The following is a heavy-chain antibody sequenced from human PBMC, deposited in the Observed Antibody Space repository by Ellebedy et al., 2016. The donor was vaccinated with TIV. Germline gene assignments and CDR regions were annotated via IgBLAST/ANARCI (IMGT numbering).Heavy chain of an antibody. V-gene: IGHV1-69*06. Sequence: ASVKVSCKASGGTFSSYAISWVRQAPGQGLEWMGGIIPIFGTANYAQKFQGRVTITADKSTSTAYMGLSSLRSEDTAVYYCARGMRQLGSTRMDVWGQGTTVTVSS. CDR1: GGTFSSYA. CDR2: IIPIFGTA. J-gene: IGHJ6*02. D-gene: IGHD6-6*01. CDR3: ARGMRQLGSTRMDV.